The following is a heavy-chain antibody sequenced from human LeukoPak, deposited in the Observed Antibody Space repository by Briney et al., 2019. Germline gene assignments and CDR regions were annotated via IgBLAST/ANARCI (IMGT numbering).Heavy chain of an antibody. V-gene: IGHV1-69*04. CDR1: GGTFSSYA. CDR2: IIPILGIA. Sequence: SVKVPCKASGGTFSSYAISWVRQAPGQGLEWMGRIIPILGIANYAQKFQGRVTMTTDKSTSTAYMELRSLRSDDTAVYYCARSYPVLRFLEWLLYWSDPWGQGTLVTVSS. J-gene: IGHJ5*02. D-gene: IGHD3-3*01. CDR3: ARSYPVLRFLEWLLYWSDP.